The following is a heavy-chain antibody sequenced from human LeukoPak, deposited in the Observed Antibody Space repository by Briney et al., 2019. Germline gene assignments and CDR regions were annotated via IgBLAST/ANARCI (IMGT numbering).Heavy chain of an antibody. D-gene: IGHD3-22*01. V-gene: IGHV3-30*04. J-gene: IGHJ4*02. CDR3: ARSLTYYYDSSGYSDY. CDR1: GFTFSSYA. CDR2: ISYDGSNK. Sequence: PGGSLRLSCAASGFTFSSYAMHWVRQAPGKGLEWVAVISYDGSNKYYADSVKGRFTISRDNSKNTLYLQMNSLRAEDTAVYYCARSLTYYYDSSGYSDYWGQGTLVTVSS.